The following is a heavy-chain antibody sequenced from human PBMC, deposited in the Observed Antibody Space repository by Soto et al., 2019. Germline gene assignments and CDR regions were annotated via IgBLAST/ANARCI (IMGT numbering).Heavy chain of an antibody. V-gene: IGHV4-4*02. J-gene: IGHJ5*02. Sequence: SETLSLTCAVSGGSISSSNWWSWVRQPPGKGLEWIGEIYHSGSTNYNPSLKSRVTISVDKSKNQFSLKLSSATAADTAVYYCARSGYSSSHNWFDPWGQGTLVTVSS. CDR3: ARSGYSSSHNWFDP. D-gene: IGHD6-13*01. CDR2: IYHSGST. CDR1: GGSISSSNW.